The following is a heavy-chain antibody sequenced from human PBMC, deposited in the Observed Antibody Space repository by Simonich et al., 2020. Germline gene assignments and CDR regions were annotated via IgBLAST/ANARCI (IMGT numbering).Heavy chain of an antibody. CDR1: GFPFSSYW. J-gene: IGHJ3*02. D-gene: IGHD4-4*01. Sequence: EVQLVESGGGLVQPGGSLRLSCAASGFPFSSYWMHWVRQAPGKVRVGVSRINSDVSSTRYADSVKGRFTISRDNAKNTLYLQMNRLRAEDTAVYYCARDYSNYDAFDIWGQGTMVTVSS. CDR2: INSDVSST. CDR3: ARDYSNYDAFDI. V-gene: IGHV3-74*01.